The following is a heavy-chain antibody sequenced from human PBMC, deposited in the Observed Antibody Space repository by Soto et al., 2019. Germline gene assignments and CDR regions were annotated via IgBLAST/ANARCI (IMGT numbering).Heavy chain of an antibody. V-gene: IGHV4-30-4*01. J-gene: IGHJ4*02. CDR3: ARGRQLFDY. CDR1: GGSISRGDHS. CDR2: INYSGSP. Sequence: QVQLQESGPGLVKPSQTLSLTCSVSGGSISRGDHSWTWIRQPPGKGLEWIGSINYSGSPYYIPSLKSRVNMSVDTSTNQFSLKLTSVTAADTAVYFCARGRQLFDYWGRGTLVTVSS. D-gene: IGHD1-1*01.